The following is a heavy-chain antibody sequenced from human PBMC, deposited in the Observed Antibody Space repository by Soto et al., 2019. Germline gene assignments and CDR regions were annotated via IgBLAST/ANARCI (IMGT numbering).Heavy chain of an antibody. J-gene: IGHJ6*02. Sequence: GGSLRLSCEASGFTFNDYSMDWVRQAPEKGLEWVSSISSSGTYIYYADSVKGRFAISRDNANNVMYLQMDTLRAEDTAVYYCVRAGHVFDVHYYGMDLWGQGTTVTVSS. CDR3: VRAGHVFDVHYYGMDL. CDR2: ISSSGTYI. V-gene: IGHV3-21*01. D-gene: IGHD3-10*01. CDR1: GFTFNDYS.